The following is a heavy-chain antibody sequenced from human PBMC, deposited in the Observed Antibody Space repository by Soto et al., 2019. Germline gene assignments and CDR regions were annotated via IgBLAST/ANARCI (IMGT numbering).Heavy chain of an antibody. D-gene: IGHD3-10*01. Sequence: QITLKESGPTQVKPTQTLTLTCSFSGFSLNTDGEGVGWVRQPPGEALEWLALIYWDDDERYSPSLKTRLTINKYPSKNQVVLIMTNMDPVDTATYYCAHSRNLITEDAQVGDFDYWGQGTLVTVSS. V-gene: IGHV2-5*02. CDR1: GFSLNTDGEG. J-gene: IGHJ4*02. CDR3: AHSRNLITEDAQVGDFDY. CDR2: IYWDDDE.